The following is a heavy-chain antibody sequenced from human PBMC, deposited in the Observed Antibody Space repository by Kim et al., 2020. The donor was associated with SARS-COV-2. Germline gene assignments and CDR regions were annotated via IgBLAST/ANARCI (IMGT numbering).Heavy chain of an antibody. V-gene: IGHV3-66*01. CDR3: SRDGITGTAFPSYYYYG. D-gene: IGHD1-20*01. CDR1: GFTFSSNY. CDR2: IYCGGST. Sequence: GGSLRLSCAASGFTFSSNYMSWVRQAPGKGLEWVSVIYCGGSTNYSASSVSGCSTFSDNNTKNTHYLLINRLSDDTAAFYCSRDGITGTAFPSYYYYG. J-gene: IGHJ6*01.